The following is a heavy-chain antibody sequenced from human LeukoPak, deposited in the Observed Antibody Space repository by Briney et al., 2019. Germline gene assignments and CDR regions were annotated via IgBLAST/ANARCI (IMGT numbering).Heavy chain of an antibody. V-gene: IGHV4-59*12. CDR2: IYYSGTT. D-gene: IGHD1-26*01. J-gene: IGHJ4*02. CDR3: ARGHWEQDTSTYAY. CDR1: GGSISSYY. Sequence: SETLSLTCTVSGGSISSYYWSWIRQPPGKGLEWIGYIYYSGTTFYNPSFKSRVTMSLESAKNQLSLKLRSVTAAGTAVYYCARGHWEQDTSTYAYWGQGSLVTVSS.